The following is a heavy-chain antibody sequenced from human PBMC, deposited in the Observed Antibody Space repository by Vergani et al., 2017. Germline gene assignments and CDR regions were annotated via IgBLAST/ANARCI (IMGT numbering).Heavy chain of an antibody. J-gene: IGHJ4*02. CDR3: ARDGNQWLVSYYFDY. V-gene: IGHV3-33*01. CDR2: IWYDGSNK. D-gene: IGHD6-19*01. CDR1: GFTFSSYG. Sequence: QVQLVESGGGVVQPGRSLRLSCAASGFTFSSYGMHWVRQAPGKGLEWVAVIWYDGSNKYYADSVKGRFTISRDNSKNTLYLQMNSLRAEDTAVYYCARDGNQWLVSYYFDYWGQGTLVTVSS.